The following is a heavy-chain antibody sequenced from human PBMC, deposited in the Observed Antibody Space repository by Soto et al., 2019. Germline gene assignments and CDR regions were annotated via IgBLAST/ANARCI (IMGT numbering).Heavy chain of an antibody. CDR3: AKMGYRIVGATGDY. J-gene: IGHJ4*02. V-gene: IGHV3-30*18. D-gene: IGHD1-26*01. CDR2: ISYDGSNK. Sequence: QVQLVESGGGVVQPGRSLRLSCAASGFTFSSYGMHWVRQAPGKGLEWVAVISYDGSNKYYADSVKGRFTISRDNPKNTLYLQMNSLRAEDTAVYYCAKMGYRIVGATGDYWGQGTLVTVSS. CDR1: GFTFSSYG.